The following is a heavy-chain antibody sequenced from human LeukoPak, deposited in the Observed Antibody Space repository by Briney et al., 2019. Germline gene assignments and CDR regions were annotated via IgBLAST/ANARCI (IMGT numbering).Heavy chain of an antibody. CDR3: ARRLGYGSGSSFPFDY. V-gene: IGHV5-51*01. CDR2: IYPGDSDT. CDR1: GYSFANSW. Sequence: ESLKISCKGSGYSFANSWIAWVRQMPGKGLEWMGIIYPGDSDTNYSPSFQGQVTISADKSISTAYLQWSSLKASDTAMYYCARRLGYGSGSSFPFDYWGQGSLVTV. J-gene: IGHJ4*02. D-gene: IGHD3-10*01.